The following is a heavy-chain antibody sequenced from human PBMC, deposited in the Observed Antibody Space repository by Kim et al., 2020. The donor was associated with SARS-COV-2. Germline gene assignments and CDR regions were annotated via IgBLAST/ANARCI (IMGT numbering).Heavy chain of an antibody. CDR2: INPRNGYT. CDR3: ARDGGPSERTGFDY. CDR1: GDTFTSYF. J-gene: IGHJ4*01. D-gene: IGHD2-2*01. Sequence: ASVKVSCKTSGDTFTSYFMYWARQAPGQGLEWMGMINPRNGYTNYVQKCQGRATVTRDTSTSTVYMELSSLTSEHTAIYYCARDGGPSERTGFDYRGRGT. V-gene: IGHV1-46*01.